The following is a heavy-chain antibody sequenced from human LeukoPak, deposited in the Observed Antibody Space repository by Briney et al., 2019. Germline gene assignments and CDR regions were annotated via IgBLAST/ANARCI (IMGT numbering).Heavy chain of an antibody. CDR1: GFSLSTSGM. CDR3: ARGLSKGGSSIAARPPGY. D-gene: IGHD6-6*01. V-gene: IGHV4-39*07. CDR2: INHSGST. J-gene: IGHJ4*02. Sequence: ESGPALVKPTQTLTLTCTFSGFSLSTSGMCVSWIRQPPGKGLEWIGEINHSGSTNYNPSLKSRVTISVDTSKNQFSLKLSSVTAADTAVYYCARGLSKGGSSIAARPPGYWGQGTLVTVSS.